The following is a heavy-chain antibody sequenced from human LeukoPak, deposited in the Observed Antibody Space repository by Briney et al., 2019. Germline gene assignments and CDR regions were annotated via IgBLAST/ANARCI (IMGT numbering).Heavy chain of an antibody. J-gene: IGHJ5*02. Sequence: ASVKVSCTVSGYTLTASSMHWVRQAPGNGLEWMGGFDPEDGETKCAQKLQGRVTMTEDTSTDTAYMELSSLRSEDTAVDYCATDEQWLPTWGQGTLVTVSS. CDR1: GYTLTASS. D-gene: IGHD6-19*01. CDR2: FDPEDGET. CDR3: ATDEQWLPT. V-gene: IGHV1-24*01.